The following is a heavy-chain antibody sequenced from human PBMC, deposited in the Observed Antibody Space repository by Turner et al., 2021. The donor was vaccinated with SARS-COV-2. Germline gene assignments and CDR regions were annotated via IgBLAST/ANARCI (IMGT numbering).Heavy chain of an antibody. Sequence: QVQLVESGGGVVQPGRSLRLSWAASGFTFSSYGMHWVRQAPGKGLEWVAVISYDGSNKYYADSVKGRFTISRDNSKNTLYLQMNSLRAEDTAVYYCAKSYSGSYWDRNDYWGQGTLVTVSS. CDR2: ISYDGSNK. V-gene: IGHV3-30*18. CDR3: AKSYSGSYWDRNDY. D-gene: IGHD1-26*01. J-gene: IGHJ4*02. CDR1: GFTFSSYG.